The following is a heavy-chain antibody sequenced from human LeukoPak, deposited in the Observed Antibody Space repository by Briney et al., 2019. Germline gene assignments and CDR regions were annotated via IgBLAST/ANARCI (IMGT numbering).Heavy chain of an antibody. J-gene: IGHJ4*02. Sequence: ASVKVSCKASGYTFTGYYMHWVRQAPGQGLEWMGWINPNSGGTNYAQKFQGRVTMTRDTSISTAYMELSRLRSDDTAVYYCASARYSSSWYLFDYWGQGTLVTVSS. CDR2: INPNSGGT. D-gene: IGHD6-13*01. V-gene: IGHV1-2*02. CDR3: ASARYSSSWYLFDY. CDR1: GYTFTGYY.